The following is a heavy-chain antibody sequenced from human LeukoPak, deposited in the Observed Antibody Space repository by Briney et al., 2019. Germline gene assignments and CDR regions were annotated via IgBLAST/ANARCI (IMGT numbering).Heavy chain of an antibody. CDR3: ARNPPTDLYYGMDV. CDR2: ISYDGSNK. V-gene: IGHV3-30*03. CDR1: GFTFSSYG. J-gene: IGHJ6*02. D-gene: IGHD4-17*01. Sequence: GGSLRLSCAASGFTFSSYGMHWVRQAPGKGLEWVAVISYDGSNKYYADSVKGRFTISRDNSKNTLYLQMNSLRAEDTAVYYCARNPPTDLYYGMDVWGQGTTVTVSS.